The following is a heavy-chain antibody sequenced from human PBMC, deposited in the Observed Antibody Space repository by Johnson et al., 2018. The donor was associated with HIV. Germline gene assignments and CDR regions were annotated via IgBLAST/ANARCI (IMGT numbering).Heavy chain of an antibody. V-gene: IGHV3-74*02. J-gene: IGHJ3*02. CDR2: INSDGGRT. CDR3: ARCDSSSPLRAFDI. CDR1: GFTVSTNS. Sequence: VQLVESGGGLVQPGGSLRLSCAASGFTVSTNSMSWVRQAPGKGLEWVSRINSDGGRTSYVDSVKGRFTISRDNARNTLYLQMNSLRADDTAVYYCARCDSSSPLRAFDIWGQGTMVTVSS. D-gene: IGHD6-6*01.